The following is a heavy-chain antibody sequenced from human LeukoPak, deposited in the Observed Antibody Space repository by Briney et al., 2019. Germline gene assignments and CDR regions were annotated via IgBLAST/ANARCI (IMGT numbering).Heavy chain of an antibody. CDR2: IYSGGST. J-gene: IGHJ4*02. V-gene: IGHV3-53*01. CDR3: ARDIYSYGPGIGY. Sequence: PGGSLRLSCAASGFTVSSNYMSWVRQAPGKGLEWVSVIYSGGSTYYADSVKGRFTISRDNSKNTLYLQMNSLRAEDTAVYYCARDIYSYGPGIGYWGQGTRSPSPQ. CDR1: GFTVSSNY. D-gene: IGHD5-18*01.